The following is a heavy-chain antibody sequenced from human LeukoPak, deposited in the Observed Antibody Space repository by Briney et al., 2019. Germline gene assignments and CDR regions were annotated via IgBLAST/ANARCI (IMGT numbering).Heavy chain of an antibody. CDR3: ARKLATVDDY. CDR2: IYSGGSP. CDR1: GFTVSTNY. J-gene: IGHJ4*02. V-gene: IGHV3-53*01. D-gene: IGHD1-1*01. Sequence: GGSLRLSCAASGFTVSTNYMSCVRQSPGKGLEWVSVIYSGGSPYYADSVKGRFTISRDNSKNTLYLQMNSLRVEDTAMYYCARKLATVDDYWGQGTLVTVSS.